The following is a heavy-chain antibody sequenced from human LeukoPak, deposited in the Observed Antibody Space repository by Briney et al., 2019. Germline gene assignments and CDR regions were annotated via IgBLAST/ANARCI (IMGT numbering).Heavy chain of an antibody. Sequence: GGSLRLSCVASGFPFSSYGMHWVRQAPGKGLVWVSRINSDGSSTSYADSVKGRFSISRDNAKNTLYLQMNSLRAEDTAVYFCARAYCSSTSCPRPFDYWGQGTLVTVSS. CDR2: INSDGSST. J-gene: IGHJ4*02. CDR3: ARAYCSSTSCPRPFDY. CDR1: GFPFSSYG. D-gene: IGHD2-2*01. V-gene: IGHV3-74*01.